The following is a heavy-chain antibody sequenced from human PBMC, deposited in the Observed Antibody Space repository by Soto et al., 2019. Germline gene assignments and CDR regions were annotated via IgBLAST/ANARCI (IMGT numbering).Heavy chain of an antibody. CDR2: INPKSGGT. D-gene: IGHD1-26*01. CDR3: ARDLAKGGGSAGFDS. CDR1: GYTFTVYY. Sequence: QVQLVQSGAEVKKPGASVNGSCKASGYTFTVYYMHWVRQAPGQGLEWMGWINPKSGGTMYPQKFQGRVTMTWDTYISTTYMALTRLRSDDTAVYYCARDLAKGGGSAGFDSWGPGTLVTVSS. J-gene: IGHJ4*02. V-gene: IGHV1-2*02.